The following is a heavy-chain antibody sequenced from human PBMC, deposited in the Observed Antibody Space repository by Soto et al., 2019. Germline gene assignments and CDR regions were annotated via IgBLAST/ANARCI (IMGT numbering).Heavy chain of an antibody. D-gene: IGHD3-22*01. Sequence: QVQLVQSGAEVKKPGSSVKVSCKASGGTFSSYAISWVRQAPGQGLEWMGGIIPIFGTANYVQKFQGRVTITADESTSTAYMELSSLRSEDTAVYYCARDQSRDSSGSVYYYGMDVWGQGTTVTVSS. CDR3: ARDQSRDSSGSVYYYGMDV. V-gene: IGHV1-69*01. J-gene: IGHJ6*02. CDR1: GGTFSSYA. CDR2: IIPIFGTA.